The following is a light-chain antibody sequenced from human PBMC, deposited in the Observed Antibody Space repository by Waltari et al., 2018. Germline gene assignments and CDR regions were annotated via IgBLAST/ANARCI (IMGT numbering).Light chain of an antibody. CDR1: NIATKH. CDR3: QVWDSTSDYRGV. Sequence: SLVLSQPPSASVAPGKTARITCWGNNIATKHVHWYQQKPGQAPVLVIYYDSDRPSGIPERFSGSNSGNAATLTISRVEAGDEADYYCQVWDSTSDYRGVFGGGTKLTVL. V-gene: IGLV3-21*04. CDR2: YDS. J-gene: IGLJ3*02.